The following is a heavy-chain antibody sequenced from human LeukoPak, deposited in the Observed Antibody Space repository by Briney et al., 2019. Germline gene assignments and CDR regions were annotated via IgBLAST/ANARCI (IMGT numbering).Heavy chain of an antibody. D-gene: IGHD3-9*01. Sequence: PGGSLRLSCAVSGCMFSSYSMNWVRQAPGKGLEWVSSISSISTYIYYADSVKGRFTISRDNAKNSLYLQMNSLRVEDTAVYYCARDRYFDARNYYGMDVWGQGTTVTVSS. CDR3: ARDRYFDARNYYGMDV. V-gene: IGHV3-21*06. CDR2: ISSISTYI. CDR1: GCMFSSYS. J-gene: IGHJ6*02.